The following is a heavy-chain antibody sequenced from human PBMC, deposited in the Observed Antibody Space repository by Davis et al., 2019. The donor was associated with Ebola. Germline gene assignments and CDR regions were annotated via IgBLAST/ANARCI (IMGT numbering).Heavy chain of an antibody. D-gene: IGHD3-3*01. CDR2: ISAYNGNT. Sequence: ASVKVSCKASGYTFTSYGISWVRQAPGQGLEWMGWISAYNGNTNYAQKLQGRVTMTTDTSTSTAYMELRSLRSDDTAVYYCARDGFLEWLTDYYGMDVWGQGTTVTVPS. J-gene: IGHJ6*02. V-gene: IGHV1-18*01. CDR1: GYTFTSYG. CDR3: ARDGFLEWLTDYYGMDV.